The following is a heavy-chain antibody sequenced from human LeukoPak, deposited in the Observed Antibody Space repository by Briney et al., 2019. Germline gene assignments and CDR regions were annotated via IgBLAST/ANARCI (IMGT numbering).Heavy chain of an antibody. J-gene: IGHJ4*02. CDR2: IYHSGST. Sequence: PSETLSLTCAVSGGSISSSNWWSWVRQPPGKGLEWIGEIYHSGSTNYNPSLKSRVTISVDKSKNQFSLKLNSVTAADTAVYYCAREVVVAPQYYFDYWGQGTLVTVSS. CDR1: GGSISSSNW. V-gene: IGHV4-4*02. CDR3: AREVVVAPQYYFDY. D-gene: IGHD2-15*01.